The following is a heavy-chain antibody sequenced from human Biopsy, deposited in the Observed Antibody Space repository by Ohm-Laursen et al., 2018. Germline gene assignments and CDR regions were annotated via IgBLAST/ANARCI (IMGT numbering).Heavy chain of an antibody. Sequence: TLSLTCTVSGGSFTGHYWTRIRQPPGQGLEWIGHISYTGYTSYNASLKSRVTISVDTSRNRFSLRLSSLTAADTAVYYCARGSNEYGGLYFPRWGQGTLVTVSS. V-gene: IGHV4-59*11. CDR3: ARGSNEYGGLYFPR. J-gene: IGHJ4*02. CDR1: GGSFTGHY. CDR2: ISYTGYT. D-gene: IGHD4-23*01.